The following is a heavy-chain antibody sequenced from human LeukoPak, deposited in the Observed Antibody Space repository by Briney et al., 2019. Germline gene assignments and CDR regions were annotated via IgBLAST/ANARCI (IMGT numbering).Heavy chain of an antibody. CDR1: GYSFTSYW. CDR3: ARRANIAAAGTVAFDI. Sequence: GESLKISCKGSGYSFTSYWIGWVRQMPGKGLEWMGIIYPGDSDTRYSPSFQGQVTISADKSISTAYLQWSSLKASDTAMYYCARRANIAAAGTVAFDIWGQGTMVTVSS. V-gene: IGHV5-51*01. J-gene: IGHJ3*02. CDR2: IYPGDSDT. D-gene: IGHD6-13*01.